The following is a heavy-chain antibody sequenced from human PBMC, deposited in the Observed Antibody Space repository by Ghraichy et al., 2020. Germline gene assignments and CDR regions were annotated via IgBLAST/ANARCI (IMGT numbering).Heavy chain of an antibody. D-gene: IGHD3-10*01. CDR1: GFTFSSYG. V-gene: IGHV3-30*18. J-gene: IGHJ4*02. CDR3: AKAIGVRGEERGY. Sequence: LSLTCAASGFTFSSYGMHWVRQAPGKGLEWVAVISYDGSNKYYADSVKGRFTISRDNSKNTLYLQMNSLRAEDTAVYYCAKAIGVRGEERGYWGQGTLVTVSS. CDR2: ISYDGSNK.